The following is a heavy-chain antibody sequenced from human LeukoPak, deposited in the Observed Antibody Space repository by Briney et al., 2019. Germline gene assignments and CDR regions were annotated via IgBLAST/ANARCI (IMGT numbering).Heavy chain of an antibody. CDR3: ARHLASYYFDY. V-gene: IGHV4-39*01. J-gene: IGHJ4*02. Sequence: PSETLSLTCTVSGGSISSSSYYWGWIRQPPGKGLEWIGSIYYSGSTYYNPSLKSRVTISVDTSKNQFSLKLNSVTAADTAVYYCARHLASYYFDYWGRGTLVTVSS. CDR1: GGSISSSSYY. D-gene: IGHD3-16*01. CDR2: IYYSGST.